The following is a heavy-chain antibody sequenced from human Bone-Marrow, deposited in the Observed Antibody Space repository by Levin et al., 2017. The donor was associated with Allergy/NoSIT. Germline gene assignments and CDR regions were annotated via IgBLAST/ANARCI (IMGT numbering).Heavy chain of an antibody. V-gene: IGHV3-7*03. CDR3: VRIVAIAAFAD. Sequence: LSLTCAGSGFTFSNFWMAWVRQAPGKRLDWVANIRQDGIVHYYVDSVRGRFTVSRDNAKNSLYLQMNSLRVEDTAVYYCVRIVAIAAFADWGQGTLVTVSS. CDR1: GFTFSNFW. D-gene: IGHD2-15*01. J-gene: IGHJ4*02. CDR2: IRQDGIVH.